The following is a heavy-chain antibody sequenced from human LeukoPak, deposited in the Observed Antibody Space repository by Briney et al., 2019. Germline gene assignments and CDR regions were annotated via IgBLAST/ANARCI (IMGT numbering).Heavy chain of an antibody. CDR2: MREDGSEI. Sequence: GGSLRLSCVASGFPFNVQTMSWVSQAPGKGLDWVASMREDGSEINYVDSVKGRFTISRDNPKNSLYLQMNSLRAEDTAVYYCARGGAARGRFENWGQGTLVTVSS. CDR3: ARGGAARGRFEN. V-gene: IGHV3-7*01. D-gene: IGHD6-25*01. J-gene: IGHJ4*02. CDR1: GFPFNVQT.